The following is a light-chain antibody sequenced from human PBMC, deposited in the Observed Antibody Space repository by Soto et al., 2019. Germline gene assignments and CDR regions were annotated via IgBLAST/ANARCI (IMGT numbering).Light chain of an antibody. J-gene: IGLJ1*01. Sequence: QSALTQPASVSGSPGQSITISCTGASTDIGYYNYVSWYQQHPGKVPKLMIYEVSYRPSGVPDRFSGSKSGNMASLTISGLQAEDEADYYCSSYTSSSTLVFGTGTKLTVL. V-gene: IGLV2-14*01. CDR2: EVS. CDR3: SSYTSSSTLV. CDR1: STDIGYYNY.